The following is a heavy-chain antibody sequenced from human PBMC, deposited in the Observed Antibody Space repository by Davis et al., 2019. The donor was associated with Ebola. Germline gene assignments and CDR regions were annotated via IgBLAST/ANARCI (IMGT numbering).Heavy chain of an antibody. CDR2: ISSSSSYI. D-gene: IGHD2-15*01. J-gene: IGHJ3*02. CDR3: ARDGCSGGSCYFDALDI. Sequence: PGGSLRLSCAASGFSFSSYTMNWVRQAPGGGLEWVSSISSSSSYIYYADSVKGRFTISRDNAKNPLYLQMNSLRAGDTAVYYCARDGCSGGSCYFDALDIWGQGTMVTVSS. V-gene: IGHV3-21*01. CDR1: GFSFSSYT.